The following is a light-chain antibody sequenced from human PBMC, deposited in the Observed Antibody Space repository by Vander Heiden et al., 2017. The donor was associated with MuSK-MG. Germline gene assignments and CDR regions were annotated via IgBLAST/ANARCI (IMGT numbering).Light chain of an antibody. CDR1: QSVDTY. Sequence: EIVLTQSPATLSLSPGERATLSCRASQSVDTYLAWFQQTPGQAPRLLIYDASTRASGTPARFSGRGSGTDFTLTMSSLEPEDFAVFYCQRRDDWPLTFGGGTKVE. CDR3: QRRDDWPLT. V-gene: IGKV3-11*01. CDR2: DAS. J-gene: IGKJ4*01.